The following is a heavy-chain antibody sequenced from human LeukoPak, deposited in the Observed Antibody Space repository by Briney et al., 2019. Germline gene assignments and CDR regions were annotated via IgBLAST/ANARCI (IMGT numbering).Heavy chain of an antibody. J-gene: IGHJ6*02. Sequence: GGSLRLSCAASGFTFDDYAMHWVRQAPGKGLEWVSGISWNSGSIGYADSVKGRFTISRDNAKNSLYLQMNSLRAEDTALYYCAKDFAMVRGVDYYGMDVWGQGTTVTVSS. CDR1: GFTFDDYA. V-gene: IGHV3-9*01. CDR2: ISWNSGSI. CDR3: AKDFAMVRGVDYYGMDV. D-gene: IGHD3-10*01.